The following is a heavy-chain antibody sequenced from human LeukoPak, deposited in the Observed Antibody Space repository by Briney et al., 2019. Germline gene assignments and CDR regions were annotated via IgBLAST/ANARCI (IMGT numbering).Heavy chain of an antibody. Sequence: GGSLRLSCAASGFTFGSYWMHWVRQAPGKGLVWVSRINTDGSSTSYADSVKGRFTISRDNAKNTLYLQMNSLRAEDTAVYYCARDRTLGDFFDYWGQGTLVTVSS. J-gene: IGHJ4*02. CDR2: INTDGSST. D-gene: IGHD3-16*01. V-gene: IGHV3-74*01. CDR1: GFTFGSYW. CDR3: ARDRTLGDFFDY.